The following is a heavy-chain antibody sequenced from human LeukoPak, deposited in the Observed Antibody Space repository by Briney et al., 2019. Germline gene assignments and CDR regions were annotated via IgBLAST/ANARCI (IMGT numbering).Heavy chain of an antibody. D-gene: IGHD3-3*01. Sequence: GGSLRLSCAASGFTFSNAWMSWVRQAPGKGLEWVGRIKSKTDGGTTDYAAPVKGRFTISRDDSKNTLYLQMNSLKTEDTAVYYCTRFWSGYSPPYYYYYMDVWGKGTTVTVSS. CDR2: IKSKTDGGTT. CDR3: TRFWSGYSPPYYYYYMDV. V-gene: IGHV3-15*01. J-gene: IGHJ6*03. CDR1: GFTFSNAW.